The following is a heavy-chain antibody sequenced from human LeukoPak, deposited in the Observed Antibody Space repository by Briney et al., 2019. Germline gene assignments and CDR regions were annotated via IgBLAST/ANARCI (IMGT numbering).Heavy chain of an antibody. CDR1: GFTFSDYY. CDR3: ARETDYGGNLPGTYIFDY. D-gene: IGHD4-23*01. CDR2: ISSSGSTI. V-gene: IGHV3-11*04. Sequence: PGGSPRLSCAASGFTFSDYYMSWIRQAPGKGLEWVSYISSSGSTIYYADSVKGRFTISRDNAKNSLYLQMNSLRAEDTAVYYCARETDYGGNLPGTYIFDYWGQGTLVTVSS. J-gene: IGHJ4*02.